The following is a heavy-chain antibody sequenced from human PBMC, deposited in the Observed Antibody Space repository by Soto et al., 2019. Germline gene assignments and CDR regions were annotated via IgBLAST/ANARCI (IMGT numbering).Heavy chain of an antibody. Sequence: PSETLSLTCTVSGGSISSYYWSWIRQPAGKGLEWIGRIYTSGSTNYNPSLKSRVTMSVDTSKNQFSLKLSSVTAADTAVYYCARAGDSGDDWGDYYYYGMDVWGQGTTVTVSS. CDR2: IYTSGST. CDR3: ARAGDSGDDWGDYYYYGMDV. CDR1: GGSISSYY. D-gene: IGHD5-12*01. V-gene: IGHV4-4*07. J-gene: IGHJ6*02.